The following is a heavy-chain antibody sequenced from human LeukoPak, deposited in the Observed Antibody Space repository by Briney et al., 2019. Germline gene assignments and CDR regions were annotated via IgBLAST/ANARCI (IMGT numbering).Heavy chain of an antibody. D-gene: IGHD6-19*01. V-gene: IGHV3-11*06. J-gene: IGHJ4*02. CDR2: ISSSSSYT. CDR3: ASRGSGWYGIDY. CDR1: GFTFSDYY. Sequence: GGSLRLSCAASGFTFSDYYMSWIRQAPGKGLEWVSYISSSSSYTNYADSVKGRFTISRDNAKNSLYLQMNSLRAEDTAVYYCASRGSGWYGIDYWGQGTLVTVSS.